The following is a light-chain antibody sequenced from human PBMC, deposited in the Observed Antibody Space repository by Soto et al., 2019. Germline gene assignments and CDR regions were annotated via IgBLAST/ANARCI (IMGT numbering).Light chain of an antibody. CDR2: KVT. CDR3: SSYIRSSSSWV. J-gene: IGLJ3*02. Sequence: QSALTQPASVSGSPGQSITISCTGTSSDIGNYNYVSWYQQHPGKAPKLIIYKVTNRPSGVSDRFSGSKSGNTASLTISGLQAEDEADYHCSSYIRSSSSWVFGGGTKLTVL. CDR1: SSDIGNYNY. V-gene: IGLV2-14*01.